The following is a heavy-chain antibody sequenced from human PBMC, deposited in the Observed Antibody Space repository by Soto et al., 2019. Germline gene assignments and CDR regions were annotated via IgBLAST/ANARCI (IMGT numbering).Heavy chain of an antibody. Sequence: SETLSLTCTVSGGSISSYYWSWIRQPPGKGLEWIGYIYYSGSTNYNPSLKSRVTMSVDTSKNQFSLKLSSVTAADTAVYYCARVWGSSGYYFYFDYWGQGTLVTVSS. CDR1: GGSISSYY. CDR3: ARVWGSSGYYFYFDY. CDR2: IYYSGST. V-gene: IGHV4-59*01. D-gene: IGHD3-22*01. J-gene: IGHJ4*02.